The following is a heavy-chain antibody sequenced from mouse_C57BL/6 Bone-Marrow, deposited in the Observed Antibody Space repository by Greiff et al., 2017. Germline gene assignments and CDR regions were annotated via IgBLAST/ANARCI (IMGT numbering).Heavy chain of an antibody. Sequence: EVKLQESGAELVRPGSSVKMSCKTSGYTFPRYGINWVKQRPGQGLEWIGYIYIGNGYTEYNEQFKGKATLTSDTSSSTAYMQLSSLTSEDSAIYFCARRRINYYGNYEGAMDYWGQGTSVTVSS. CDR2: IYIGNGYT. D-gene: IGHD2-1*01. CDR3: ARRRINYYGNYEGAMDY. V-gene: IGHV1-58*01. CDR1: GYTFPRYG. J-gene: IGHJ4*01.